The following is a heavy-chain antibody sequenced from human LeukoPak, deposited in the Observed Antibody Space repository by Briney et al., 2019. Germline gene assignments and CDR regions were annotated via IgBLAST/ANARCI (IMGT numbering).Heavy chain of an antibody. V-gene: IGHV3-7*01. CDR1: GFTLSSYW. Sequence: PGGSLRLSCGGSGFTLSSYWMTWVRQAPGKGLEWVANIKEDGSERHCVDSVKGRFTISRDNAENSLYLQMNSLRAEDTAVYYCARMGTMGAASYNSYYYYMDVWGKGTTVTVSS. D-gene: IGHD2-15*01. J-gene: IGHJ6*03. CDR3: ARMGTMGAASYNSYYYYMDV. CDR2: IKEDGSER.